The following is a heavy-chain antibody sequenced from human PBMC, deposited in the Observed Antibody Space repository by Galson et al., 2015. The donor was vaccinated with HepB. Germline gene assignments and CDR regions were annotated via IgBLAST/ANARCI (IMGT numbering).Heavy chain of an antibody. J-gene: IGHJ6*02. CDR3: ARASLSDYDFWSGPDYYCYGMDV. CDR1: GGTFSSYA. V-gene: IGHV1-69*06. CDR2: IIPIFGTA. D-gene: IGHD3-3*01. Sequence: SVKVSCKASGGTFSSYAISWVRQAPGQGLEWMGGIIPIFGTANYAQKFQGRVTITADKSTSTVYMELSSLRSEDTAVYYCARASLSDYDFWSGPDYYCYGMDVWGQGTTVTVSS.